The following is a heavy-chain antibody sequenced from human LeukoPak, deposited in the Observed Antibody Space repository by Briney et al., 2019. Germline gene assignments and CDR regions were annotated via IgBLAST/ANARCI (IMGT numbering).Heavy chain of an antibody. CDR1: GYSFTTHW. CDR2: IDPSDSYT. Sequence: GESLKISCKGSGYSFTTHWISWVRQMPGKGLEWMGRIDPSDSYTNYSPSFQGHVTISADKSISTAYLQWSGLKASDTAMYYCARHDRLRFDAFDIWGQGTMVTVSS. CDR3: ARHDRLRFDAFDI. V-gene: IGHV5-10-1*01. D-gene: IGHD4-17*01. J-gene: IGHJ3*02.